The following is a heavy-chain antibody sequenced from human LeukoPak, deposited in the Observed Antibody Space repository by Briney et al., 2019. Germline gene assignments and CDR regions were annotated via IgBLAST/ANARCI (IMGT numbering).Heavy chain of an antibody. V-gene: IGHV3-7*01. D-gene: IGHD5-12*01. Sequence: GGSLRLSCAASGFTFSSYRMNWVRQAPGKGLEWVATIKEDGSEKFYVDSVKGRFTISKDNAKNSLSLQMNSLRAEDTAVYYCAGGWLIDYWGQGTLVTVSS. CDR1: GFTFSSYR. J-gene: IGHJ4*02. CDR3: AGGWLIDY. CDR2: IKEDGSEK.